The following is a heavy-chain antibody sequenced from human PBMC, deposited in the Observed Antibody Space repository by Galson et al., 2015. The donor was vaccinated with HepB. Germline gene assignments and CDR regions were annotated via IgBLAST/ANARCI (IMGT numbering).Heavy chain of an antibody. CDR2: VSYIGTT. Sequence: SLRLSCAASGFTFRSFSMNWVRQAPGKGLEWVSYVSYIGTTHYADSVRGRFTISRDNGRNSLFLQMNNLRVDDTAIYYCARDPHSLDYWGQGTLVTVSS. J-gene: IGHJ4*02. CDR1: GFTFRSFS. D-gene: IGHD4-11*01. V-gene: IGHV3-48*01. CDR3: ARDPHSLDY.